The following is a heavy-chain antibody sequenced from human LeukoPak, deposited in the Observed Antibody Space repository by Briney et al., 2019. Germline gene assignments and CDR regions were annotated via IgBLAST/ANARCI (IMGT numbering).Heavy chain of an antibody. V-gene: IGHV4-34*01. CDR3: ARGGTVAEGFVDY. D-gene: IGHD6-19*01. Sequence: SEALALTFPVYCGSFNCYYWRWIRPPPGKGGEWIGEINHSGSTNYNPSLKSRVTISVDTSKNQFSLKLSSVTAADTAVYYCARGGTVAEGFVDYWGQGTLVTVSS. J-gene: IGHJ4*02. CDR1: CGSFNCYY. CDR2: INHSGST.